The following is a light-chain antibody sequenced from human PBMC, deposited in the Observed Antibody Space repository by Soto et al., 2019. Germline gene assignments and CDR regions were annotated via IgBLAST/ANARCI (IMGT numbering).Light chain of an antibody. Sequence: EIVMTQSPATLSVSPGERATLSSMASQSVSSKLAWYQQKPGQAPRLLIYGASTRATGISARFSGSGSGTDFSLTISRLEPEDFAVYYCQQYGSSQITFGQGTRLEIK. CDR1: QSVSSK. J-gene: IGKJ5*01. CDR3: QQYGSSQIT. V-gene: IGKV3-15*01. CDR2: GAS.